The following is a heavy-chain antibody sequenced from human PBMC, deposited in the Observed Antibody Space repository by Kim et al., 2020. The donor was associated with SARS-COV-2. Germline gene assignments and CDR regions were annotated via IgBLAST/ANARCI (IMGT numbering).Heavy chain of an antibody. CDR2: ISSSSSYT. J-gene: IGHJ4*02. CDR3: AREGAMGYGNEVDY. D-gene: IGHD1-26*01. CDR1: GFTFSDYY. Sequence: GGSLRLSCAASGFTFSDYYMSWIRQAPGKGLEWVSYISSSSSYTNYADSVKGRFTISRDNAKNSPYLQMNSLRAEDTAVYYCAREGAMGYGNEVDYWGQGTLVTVSS. V-gene: IGHV3-11*06.